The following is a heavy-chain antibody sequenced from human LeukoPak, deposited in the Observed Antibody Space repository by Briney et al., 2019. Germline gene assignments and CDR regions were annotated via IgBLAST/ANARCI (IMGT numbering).Heavy chain of an antibody. D-gene: IGHD6-13*01. V-gene: IGHV3-48*03. Sequence: PGGSLRPSCAASGLTFISYAMNWVRQAPGKGLEWISYIHGDGVTIYYADSVRGRFTISRDNAKNSLFLQMDSLRVDDTAVYYCANLFASSWSVDYWGRGTLVTVSS. J-gene: IGHJ4*02. CDR2: IHGDGVTI. CDR3: ANLFASSWSVDY. CDR1: GLTFISYA.